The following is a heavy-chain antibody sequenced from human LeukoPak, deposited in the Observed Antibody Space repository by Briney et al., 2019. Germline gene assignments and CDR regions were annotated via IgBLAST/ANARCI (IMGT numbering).Heavy chain of an antibody. Sequence: SETLSLTCTVSGGSISSSGYYWGWIRQPPGKGLEWIGSIYYSGSTYYNPSLKSRVTISVDTSKNQFSLKLSSVTAADTAVYYCASGVSSSWYYFDYWGQGTLVTVSS. J-gene: IGHJ4*02. D-gene: IGHD6-13*01. CDR3: ASGVSSSWYYFDY. V-gene: IGHV4-39*01. CDR1: GGSISSSGYY. CDR2: IYYSGST.